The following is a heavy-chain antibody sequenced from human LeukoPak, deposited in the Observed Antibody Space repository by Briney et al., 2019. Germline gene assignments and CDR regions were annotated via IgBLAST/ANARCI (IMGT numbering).Heavy chain of an antibody. CDR2: ISSSGDGT. D-gene: IGHD3-9*01. J-gene: IGHJ5*02. Sequence: GGSLRLSCAASGFTFSSNYMSWVRQAPGKGLEWVSCISSSGDGTYYAASVKGRFTISRDKFKEVLYLQMDSLRADDTAIYYCAKDDPLTLSRADPWGPGTLVTVSS. CDR1: GFTFSSNY. CDR3: AKDDPLTLSRADP. V-gene: IGHV3-23*01.